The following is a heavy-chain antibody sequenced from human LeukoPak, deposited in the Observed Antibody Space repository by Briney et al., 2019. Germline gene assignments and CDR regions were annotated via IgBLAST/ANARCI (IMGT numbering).Heavy chain of an antibody. CDR3: ARHQNYGSGSYYYDY. D-gene: IGHD3-10*01. CDR2: IYYSGST. Sequence: PSETLSLTCTVSGYSINSSYYWSWIRQPPGKGLEWIGYIYYSGSTNYNPSLKSRVTISVDTSKNQFSLKLSSVTAADTAVYYCARHQNYGSGSYYYDYWGQGTLVTVSS. CDR1: GYSINSSYY. V-gene: IGHV4-59*01. J-gene: IGHJ4*02.